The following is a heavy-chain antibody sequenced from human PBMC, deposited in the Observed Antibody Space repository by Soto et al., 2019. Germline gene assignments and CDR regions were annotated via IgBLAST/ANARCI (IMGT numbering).Heavy chain of an antibody. CDR2: ISNDGNRK. CDR3: AKDRRQLSALDM. J-gene: IGHJ3*02. V-gene: IGHV3-30*18. Sequence: GSLRLSCAASGFSFSSYGMHWVRQAPGRGLEWVTVISNDGNRKYYGESVKGRFSVSRDNDKDTLYLQMNGLRPEDTGVYYCAKDRRQLSALDMWGQGTTVTVSS. D-gene: IGHD6-6*01. CDR1: GFSFSSYG.